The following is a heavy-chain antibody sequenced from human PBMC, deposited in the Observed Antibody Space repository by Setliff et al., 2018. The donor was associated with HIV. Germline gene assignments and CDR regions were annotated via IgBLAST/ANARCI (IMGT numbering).Heavy chain of an antibody. V-gene: IGHV4-59*01. CDR1: GGSISTYY. J-gene: IGHJ3*01. CDR2: IYFTGSS. Sequence: PSETLSLTCTVSGGSISTYYWSWIRQPPGKGLEWIGSIYFTGSSDNNLSLKSRVTLSVDTSKHQFSLKLSSVTAADTAVYYCARVQMAYAAFDVWGQGTMVTVSS. D-gene: IGHD4-17*01. CDR3: ARVQMAYAAFDV.